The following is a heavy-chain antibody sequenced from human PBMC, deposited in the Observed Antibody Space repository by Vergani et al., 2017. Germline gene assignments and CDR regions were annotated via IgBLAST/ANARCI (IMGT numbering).Heavy chain of an antibody. J-gene: IGHJ4*02. D-gene: IGHD5-24*01. V-gene: IGHV4-59*01. CDR3: ARGRWLQWGPFDY. CDR2: IYYSGST. CDR1: GGSISSYY. Sequence: QVQLQESGPGLVKPSETLSLTCTVSGGSISSYYWSWIRQPPGKGLEWIGYIYYSGSTNYNPSLKSRVTISVDTSKNQFSLKLSPVTAADTAVYYCARGRWLQWGPFDYWGQGTLVTVSS.